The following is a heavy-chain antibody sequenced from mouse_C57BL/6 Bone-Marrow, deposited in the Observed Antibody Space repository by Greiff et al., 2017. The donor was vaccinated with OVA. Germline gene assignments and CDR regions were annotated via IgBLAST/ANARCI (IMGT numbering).Heavy chain of an antibody. V-gene: IGHV1-81*01. J-gene: IGHJ2*01. Sequence: VKVVESGAELARPGASVKLSCKASGYTFTSYGISWVKQRTGQGLEWIGEIYPRSGNTYYNEKLKGKTTLTADKSSSTAYMELRSLKSEDTAVYFCARYYYGSRPWGQGTTLTVSS. CDR1: GYTFTSYG. D-gene: IGHD1-1*01. CDR3: ARYYYGSRP. CDR2: IYPRSGNT.